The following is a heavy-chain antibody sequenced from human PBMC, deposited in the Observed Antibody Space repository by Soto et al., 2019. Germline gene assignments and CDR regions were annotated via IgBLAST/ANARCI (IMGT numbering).Heavy chain of an antibody. Sequence: GGPLRLSCAASGFTFSSYAMSWVRQAPGKGLEWVSAISGSGGSTYYADSVKGRFTISRDNSKNTLYLQMNSLRAEDTAVYYYAKGNPTYYDIVTCYFGHWGQGTLVTVSS. CDR2: ISGSGGST. J-gene: IGHJ4*02. V-gene: IGHV3-23*01. CDR3: AKGNPTYYDIVTCYFGH. CDR1: GFTFSSYA. D-gene: IGHD3-9*01.